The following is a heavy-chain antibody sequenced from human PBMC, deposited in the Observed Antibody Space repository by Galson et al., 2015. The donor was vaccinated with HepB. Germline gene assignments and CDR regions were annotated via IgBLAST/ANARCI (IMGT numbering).Heavy chain of an antibody. CDR3: ARLGFLGFFDSLPTWFGP. D-gene: IGHD3-3*01. Sequence: SETLSLTCTVSGVSISNNNFYWGWIRQPPGKGLECIGNIYYSGNTYYNPSLKSRVTMSVDTSKNQFSLRLTSVTAAETAVYCCARLGFLGFFDSLPTWFGPWGQGTLVTGSS. J-gene: IGHJ5*02. CDR2: IYYSGNT. V-gene: IGHV4-39*01. CDR1: GVSISNNNFY.